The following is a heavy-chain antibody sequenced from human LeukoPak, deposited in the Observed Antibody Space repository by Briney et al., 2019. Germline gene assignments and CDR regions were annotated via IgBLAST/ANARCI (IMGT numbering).Heavy chain of an antibody. Sequence: GGSLRLSCVASGFTFSNYWMTWVRQAPGKGLEWVANIKEDGSEKNYADSVKGRFTISRDNAKNSLYLQMNGLRGEDTAVYYCARARYSDFWGRGTLVTVSS. J-gene: IGHJ4*02. CDR3: ARARYSDF. CDR2: IKEDGSEK. V-gene: IGHV3-7*01. CDR1: GFTFSNYW.